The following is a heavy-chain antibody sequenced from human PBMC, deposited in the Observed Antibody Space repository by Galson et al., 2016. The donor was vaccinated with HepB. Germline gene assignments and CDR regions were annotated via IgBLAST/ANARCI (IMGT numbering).Heavy chain of an antibody. D-gene: IGHD3-10*02. CDR3: AKRHEFCPPVGCSVDY. J-gene: IGHJ4*02. CDR1: GFLFRGYG. V-gene: IGHV3-30*18. Sequence: SLRLSCAGSGFLFRGYGMHWVRQAPGKGLEWVAADSMDGRRKFYSDSVRGRFTISRDNSNNMWFLQMDSLRPDDTAVYYCAKRHEFCPPVGCSVDYWGQGTLVSVSS. CDR2: DSMDGRRK.